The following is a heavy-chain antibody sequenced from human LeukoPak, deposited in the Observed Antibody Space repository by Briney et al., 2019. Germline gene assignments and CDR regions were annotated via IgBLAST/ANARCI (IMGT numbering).Heavy chain of an antibody. J-gene: IGHJ4*02. V-gene: IGHV3-23*01. Sequence: GGCLRLSCAASEFTISSYGMSWVRQAPGKGLEWVASISGSGGSTQYADSVQGRFAISRDNSKNTLYLQMNSLRVEDTAMYFCATNSGSPGGYWGQGTLVTVSS. D-gene: IGHD1-26*01. CDR1: EFTISSYG. CDR2: ISGSGGST. CDR3: ATNSGSPGGY.